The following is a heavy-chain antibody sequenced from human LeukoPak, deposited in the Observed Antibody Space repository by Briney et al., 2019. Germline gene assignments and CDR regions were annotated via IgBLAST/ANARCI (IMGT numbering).Heavy chain of an antibody. D-gene: IGHD1-26*01. CDR1: GYTLTELS. CDR3: ATDYHSPQYYYYGMDV. J-gene: IGHJ6*02. Sequence: ASVTVSCTVSGYTLTELSMHWVRQAPGKGLEWMGGFDPEDGETIYAQKFQGRVTMTEDTSTDTAYMELSSLRSEDTAVYYCATDYHSPQYYYYGMDVWGQGTTVTVSS. CDR2: FDPEDGET. V-gene: IGHV1-24*01.